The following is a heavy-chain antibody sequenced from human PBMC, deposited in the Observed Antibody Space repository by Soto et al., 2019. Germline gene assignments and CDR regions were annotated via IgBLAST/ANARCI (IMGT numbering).Heavy chain of an antibody. CDR1: GGSISSSNW. Sequence: LSLTCAVSGGSISSSNWWSWVRQPPGKGLEWIGEIYHSGSTNYNPSLKSRVTISVDKSKNQFSLKLSSVTAADTAVYYCSRVSNYGSGSSRFDYWGQGTLVTVSS. CDR3: SRVSNYGSGSSRFDY. CDR2: IYHSGST. J-gene: IGHJ4*02. V-gene: IGHV4-4*02. D-gene: IGHD3-10*01.